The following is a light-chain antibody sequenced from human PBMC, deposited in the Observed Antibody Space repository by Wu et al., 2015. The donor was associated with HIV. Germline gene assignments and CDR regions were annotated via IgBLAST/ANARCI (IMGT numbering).Light chain of an antibody. Sequence: AIHLTQSPSSLSASVGDRVAITCRASQGIASALAWYQQEPGKAPKLLIYDASSLQSGVPSRFSGRGSGTDFTLIINSLQTEDSATYYCQHFNTYPVAFGQGTRLEIK. V-gene: IGKV1-13*02. CDR1: QGIASA. CDR2: DAS. CDR3: QHFNTYPVA. J-gene: IGKJ5*01.